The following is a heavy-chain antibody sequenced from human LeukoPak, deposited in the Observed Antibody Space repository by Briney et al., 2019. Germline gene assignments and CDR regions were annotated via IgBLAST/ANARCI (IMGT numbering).Heavy chain of an antibody. Sequence: GESLKISCKGSGYSFTSYWIGWVRQMPGKGLEWMGIIYPGDSDTRYSPSFQGQVTVSADKSISTAYLQWSSLQASDTAMYYCARRAFGVVMIGGDAFDIWGQGTMVTVSS. J-gene: IGHJ3*02. V-gene: IGHV5-51*01. CDR1: GYSFTSYW. D-gene: IGHD3-3*01. CDR3: ARRAFGVVMIGGDAFDI. CDR2: IYPGDSDT.